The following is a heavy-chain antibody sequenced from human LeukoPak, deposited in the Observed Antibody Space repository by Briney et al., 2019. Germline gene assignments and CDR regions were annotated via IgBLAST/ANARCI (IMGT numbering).Heavy chain of an antibody. D-gene: IGHD3-10*01. J-gene: IGHJ4*02. Sequence: GGSLRLSCAASGFTFSSYAMHWVRQAPGKGLEWVAVISYDGSNKFYADSVKGRVTLSRDNSKNTLYLQMNSLRIEDTAVYYCGRGSVGFGELNYWGQGTLVTVSS. CDR2: ISYDGSNK. V-gene: IGHV3-30-3*01. CDR3: GRGSVGFGELNY. CDR1: GFTFSSYA.